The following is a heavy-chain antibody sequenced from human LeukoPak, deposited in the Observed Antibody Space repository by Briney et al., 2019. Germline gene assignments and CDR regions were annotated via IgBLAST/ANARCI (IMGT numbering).Heavy chain of an antibody. CDR3: ANLPGIAAAGTLDY. V-gene: IGHV3-23*01. Sequence: GGSLRLSCAASGFTFSNYAMSWVRQAPGKGLEWVSAISGSGGSTYYADSVKGWFTISRDNSKNTLYLQMNSLRAEDTAVYYCANLPGIAAAGTLDYWGQGTLVTVSS. J-gene: IGHJ4*02. CDR1: GFTFSNYA. CDR2: ISGSGGST. D-gene: IGHD6-13*01.